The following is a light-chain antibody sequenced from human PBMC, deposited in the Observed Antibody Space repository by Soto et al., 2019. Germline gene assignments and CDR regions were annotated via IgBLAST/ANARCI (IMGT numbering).Light chain of an antibody. CDR2: SAS. Sequence: EIVLTQSPGTLSLSPGERATLSCRASQSVSSNYLAWYQQKPGQAPRLLIYSASNRATGIPDRFSGSGSGTDFTLTITRLEPDDFAVYYCQQYGSSPYTFGQGTKLEIK. V-gene: IGKV3-20*01. J-gene: IGKJ2*01. CDR1: QSVSSNY. CDR3: QQYGSSPYT.